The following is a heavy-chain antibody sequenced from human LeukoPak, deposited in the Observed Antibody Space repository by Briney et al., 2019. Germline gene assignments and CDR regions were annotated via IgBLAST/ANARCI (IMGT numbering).Heavy chain of an antibody. CDR1: GFPLSDHY. CDR2: IRKKADSYTT. J-gene: IGHJ4*02. CDR3: ARGNPYHFDY. Sequence: GGSQRLSCAASGFPLSDHYMDWVRQAPGKGLEWVGRIRKKADSYTTEYAASVKGRFTISRDDSKNSLYLQMNSLKTEDTAVYYCARGNPYHFDYWGQGTQVTVSS. V-gene: IGHV3-72*01.